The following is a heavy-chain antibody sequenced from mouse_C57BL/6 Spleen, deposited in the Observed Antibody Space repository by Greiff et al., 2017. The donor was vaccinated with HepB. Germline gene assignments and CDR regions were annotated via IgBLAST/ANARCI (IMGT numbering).Heavy chain of an antibody. CDR3: ARWENYYGSKGYFDV. J-gene: IGHJ1*03. CDR1: GYTFTSYW. D-gene: IGHD1-1*01. Sequence: QVQLKQSGTELVKPGASVKLSCKASGYTFTSYWMHWVKQRPGQGLEWIGNINPSNGGTNYNEKFKSKATLTVDKSSSTAYMQLSSLTSEDSAVYYCARWENYYGSKGYFDVWGTGTTVTVSS. CDR2: INPSNGGT. V-gene: IGHV1-53*01.